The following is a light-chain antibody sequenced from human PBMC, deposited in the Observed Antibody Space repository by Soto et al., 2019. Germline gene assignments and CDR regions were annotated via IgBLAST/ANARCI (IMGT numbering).Light chain of an antibody. CDR2: GND. J-gene: IGLJ2*01. Sequence: QSVLTQPPSASGTPGQRVTISCSGSSSNIGSNPVSWYQQLPGTAPKLLMYGNDQRPSGVPDRFSGSKSGTSASLAISGLQSEDESYSYCAAWDDRLNGVVFGGGTKHTVI. V-gene: IGLV1-44*01. CDR3: AAWDDRLNGVV. CDR1: SSNIGSNP.